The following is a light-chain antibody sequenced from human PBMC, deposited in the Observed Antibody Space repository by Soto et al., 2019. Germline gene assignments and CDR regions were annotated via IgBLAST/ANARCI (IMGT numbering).Light chain of an antibody. Sequence: QAVVTQPPSASGTPGQRVTISCSGSSSNIGTNTVNWYQQLPGTAPKLLICNNNQRPSGVPDRFSGSKSGPSASLAISGLQSEDEADYYCAAWDDSLHGPVFGGGTKLTVL. CDR3: AAWDDSLHGPV. CDR2: NNN. J-gene: IGLJ2*01. CDR1: SSNIGTNT. V-gene: IGLV1-44*01.